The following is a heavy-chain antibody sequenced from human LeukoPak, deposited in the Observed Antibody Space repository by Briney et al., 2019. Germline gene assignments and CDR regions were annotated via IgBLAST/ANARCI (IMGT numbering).Heavy chain of an antibody. Sequence: SETLSLTCAVYGGSFSGYYWSWIRQPAGKGLEWIGRIYTSGSTNYNPSLKSRVTISLNTSKNQFSLKLSSVTAADTAMYYCARRATTGLRTFDIWGQGTMVTVSS. D-gene: IGHD1-26*01. CDR1: GGSFSGYY. J-gene: IGHJ3*02. CDR3: ARRATTGLRTFDI. CDR2: IYTSGST. V-gene: IGHV4-59*10.